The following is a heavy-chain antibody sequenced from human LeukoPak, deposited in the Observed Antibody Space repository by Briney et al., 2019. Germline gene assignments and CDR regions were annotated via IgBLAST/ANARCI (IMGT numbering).Heavy chain of an antibody. D-gene: IGHD5-18*01. V-gene: IGHV3-23*01. J-gene: IGHJ4*02. CDR1: GFTFSNYA. CDR3: AKRIQSAMATGY. Sequence: GGSLRLSCAASGFTFSNYAMSWVRQAPGKGLEWVSDINGSGGSTYYADSVKGRFTISRDNSKNTLYLQMNSLRAEDTAVYYCAKRIQSAMATGYWGQGALVTVSS. CDR2: INGSGGST.